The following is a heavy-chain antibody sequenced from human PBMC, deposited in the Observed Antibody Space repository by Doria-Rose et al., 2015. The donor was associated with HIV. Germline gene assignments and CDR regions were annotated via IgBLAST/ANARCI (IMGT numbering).Heavy chain of an antibody. CDR3: ARIKSSRWYHKYYFDF. CDR1: GVSLSSPGMG. V-gene: IGHV2-26*01. CDR2: IFSDDER. J-gene: IGHJ4*02. D-gene: IGHD6-13*01. Sequence: QITLKESGPVLVKPTETLTLTCTVSGVSLSSPGMGVSRIRQPPGKALEWLATIFSDDERSYLTSLKSRLTISRGTSKSQVVLTMTDMDPVDAATYYCARIKSSRWYHKYYFDFWGQGTLVIVSA.